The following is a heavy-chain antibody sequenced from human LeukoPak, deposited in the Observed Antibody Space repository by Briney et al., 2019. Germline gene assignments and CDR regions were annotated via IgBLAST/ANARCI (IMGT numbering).Heavy chain of an antibody. J-gene: IGHJ4*02. CDR2: ISGSGGST. CDR3: AKDRTWEPAPSHFNY. CDR1: GFTFINYA. V-gene: IGHV3-23*01. Sequence: GGSLRLSCAASGFTFINYAMSWVRQAPGEGLEWVSGISGSGGSTYYADSVKGRFTISRDNSKNMVCLHMNSLTAEDTAAYYCAKDRTWEPAPSHFNYGGKGTLVTVSS. D-gene: IGHD1-26*01.